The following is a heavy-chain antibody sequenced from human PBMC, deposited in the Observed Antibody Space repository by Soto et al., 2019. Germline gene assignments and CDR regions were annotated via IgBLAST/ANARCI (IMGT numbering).Heavy chain of an antibody. D-gene: IGHD5-18*01. Sequence: VQLVESGGGLIQPGGSLRLSCAASGFSVSNNHMTWVRQAPGRGPEWVSTVYPGGNTFHADSVKGRFAITRDNSHNILYLQMDSLRAEDTAVYCCATGLDTSKSGYWGQGTLVTVSS. V-gene: IGHV3-53*01. J-gene: IGHJ4*02. CDR3: ATGLDTSKSGY. CDR2: VYPGGNT. CDR1: GFSVSNNH.